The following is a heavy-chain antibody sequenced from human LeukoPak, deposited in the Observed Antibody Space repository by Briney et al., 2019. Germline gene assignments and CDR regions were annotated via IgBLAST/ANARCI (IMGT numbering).Heavy chain of an antibody. J-gene: IGHJ4*02. CDR3: AKTSSSSLLFDY. D-gene: IGHD6-13*01. CDR2: ISYDGSNK. V-gene: IGHV3-30*18. Sequence: PGGSLRLSCAASGFTFSSYGMHWVRQAPGKGLEWVAVISYDGSNKYYADSVKGRFTISRDNSKNTLYLQMNSLRAEDTAVYYCAKTSSSSLLFDYWGREPWSPSPQ. CDR1: GFTFSSYG.